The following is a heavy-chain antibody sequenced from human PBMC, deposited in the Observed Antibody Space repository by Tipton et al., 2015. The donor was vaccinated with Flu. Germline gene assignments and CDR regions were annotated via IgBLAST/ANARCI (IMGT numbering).Heavy chain of an antibody. D-gene: IGHD6-13*01. CDR3: ARENSSSWDYYYYYYMDV. J-gene: IGHJ6*03. CDR2: INHSGST. V-gene: IGHV4-34*01. Sequence: TLSLTCTVSGGSISSYYWSWIRQPPGKGLEWIGEINHSGSTNYNPSLKSRVTISVDTSKNQFSLKLSSVTAADTAVYYCARENSSSWDYYYYYYMDVWGKGTTVTVSS. CDR1: GGSISSYY.